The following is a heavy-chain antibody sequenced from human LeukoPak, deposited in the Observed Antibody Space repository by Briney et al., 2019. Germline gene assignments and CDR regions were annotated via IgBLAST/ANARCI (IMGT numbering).Heavy chain of an antibody. CDR2: ISYDGSNK. D-gene: IGHD5-24*01. CDR1: GFTFSSYG. V-gene: IGHV3-30*18. Sequence: PGRSLRLSCAASGFTFSSYGMHWVRQAPGKGLEWVAVISYDGSNKYYADSVKGRFTISRDNSKNTLYLQMNSLRAEDTAVYYCAKVHGYYFDCWGQGTLVTVSS. CDR3: AKVHGYYFDC. J-gene: IGHJ4*02.